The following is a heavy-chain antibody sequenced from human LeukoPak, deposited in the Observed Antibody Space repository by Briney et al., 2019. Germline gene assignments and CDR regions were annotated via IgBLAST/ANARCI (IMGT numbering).Heavy chain of an antibody. V-gene: IGHV1-2*02. CDR2: INPNSGGT. CDR1: GYIFTDYY. CDR3: ARILLTGEFFGY. Sequence: ASVKVSCKASGYIFTDYYMHWVRQAPGQGLEWMGWINPNSGGTKYAQRFQGRITMTRDTSIDTTYMELSSLISDDTAVYFCARILLTGEFFGYWGQGTLVTVSS. D-gene: IGHD7-27*01. J-gene: IGHJ4*02.